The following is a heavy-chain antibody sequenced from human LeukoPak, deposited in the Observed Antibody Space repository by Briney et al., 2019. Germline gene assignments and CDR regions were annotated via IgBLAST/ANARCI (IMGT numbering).Heavy chain of an antibody. CDR2: IYSGGST. V-gene: IGHV4-39*01. CDR1: GGSLSTSSYY. Sequence: PSQTLSLACTASGGSLSTSSYYWDWIRQSPGKGLEWIGNIYSGGSTYYTPSLKSRVTISVDTSKNQFSLKLSSVTAADTAIYFCARHSRSGSGGYENAFDIWGQGTMVTVSS. D-gene: IGHD5-12*01. J-gene: IGHJ3*02. CDR3: ARHSRSGSGGYENAFDI.